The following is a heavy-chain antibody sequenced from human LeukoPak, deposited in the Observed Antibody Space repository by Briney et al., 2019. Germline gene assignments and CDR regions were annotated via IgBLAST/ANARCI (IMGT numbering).Heavy chain of an antibody. J-gene: IGHJ1*01. D-gene: IGHD2-21*02. Sequence: GASVKVSCTASGYTFTGYYMHWVRQAPGQGLEWMGWINPNSGGTNFAQKFQGRFTLTRDTSINTAYMELSSLRSDDTAVYYCARAKLDDCGGVCDQYFQHWGQGTLVTVSS. CDR2: INPNSGGT. CDR3: ARAKLDDCGGVCDQYFQH. V-gene: IGHV1-2*02. CDR1: GYTFTGYY.